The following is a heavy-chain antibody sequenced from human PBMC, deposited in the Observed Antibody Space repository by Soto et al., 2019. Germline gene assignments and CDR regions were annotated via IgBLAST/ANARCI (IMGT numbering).Heavy chain of an antibody. Sequence: EVQLVESGGGLVKPGGSLRLSCAASGFTFNNAWMNWVRQAPGKGLEWVGRIKSKTDGGTTDYAAPVKGRFTISRDDSKNTLYLQLNSLKTEDTAVYYCTTDLVLRPRSGWYSYCGQGTLVTVSS. CDR2: IKSKTDGGTT. V-gene: IGHV3-15*07. D-gene: IGHD6-19*01. CDR3: TTDLVLRPRSGWYSY. CDR1: GFTFNNAW. J-gene: IGHJ4*02.